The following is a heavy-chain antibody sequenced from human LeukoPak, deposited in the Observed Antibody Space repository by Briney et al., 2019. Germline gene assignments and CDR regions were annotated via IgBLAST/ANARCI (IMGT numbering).Heavy chain of an antibody. CDR2: ISSSGSTI. V-gene: IGHV3-11*04. CDR3: AKGNSPTTVTIYWFDY. J-gene: IGHJ4*02. CDR1: GFTFSDYY. Sequence: KPGGSLRLSCAASGFTFSDYYMSWIRQAPGKGLEWVSYISSSGSTIYYADSVKGRFTISRDNAKNSLYLQMNSLRAEDTAVYYCAKGNSPTTVTIYWFDYWGQGTLVTVSS. D-gene: IGHD4-17*01.